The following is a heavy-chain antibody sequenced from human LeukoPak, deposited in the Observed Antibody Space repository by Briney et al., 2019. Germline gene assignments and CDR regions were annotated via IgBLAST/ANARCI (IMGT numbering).Heavy chain of an antibody. J-gene: IGHJ4*02. D-gene: IGHD2-2*01. Sequence: GGSLRLSCAASGFSFSDYYMSWIRQAPGQGLEWVSYISSTGSTIYYADSVKGRFTMSRDNAKNSLYLQMNSLRAEDTAVYYCARASVYCTSTSCSPDYWGQGTPVTVSS. CDR1: GFSFSDYY. CDR3: ARASVYCTSTSCSPDY. CDR2: ISSTGSTI. V-gene: IGHV3-11*04.